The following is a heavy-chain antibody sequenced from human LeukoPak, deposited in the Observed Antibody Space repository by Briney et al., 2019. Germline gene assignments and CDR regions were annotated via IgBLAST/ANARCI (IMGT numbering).Heavy chain of an antibody. D-gene: IGHD4-17*01. CDR3: ARGIGGYGDYYFDC. V-gene: IGHV3-74*01. CDR2: INSDGSST. J-gene: IGHJ4*02. CDR1: GFTFSSYW. Sequence: GGSLRLSCAASGFTFSSYWMHWVRQAPGKGLVWVSRINSDGSSTSYADSVKGRFTISRDNAKNTLYLQMNSLRAEDTAVYYCARGIGGYGDYYFDCWGQGTLVTVSS.